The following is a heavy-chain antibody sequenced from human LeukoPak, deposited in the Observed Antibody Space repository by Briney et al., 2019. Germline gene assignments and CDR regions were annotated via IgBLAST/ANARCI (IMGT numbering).Heavy chain of an antibody. J-gene: IGHJ3*02. D-gene: IGHD3-22*01. Sequence: KPSETLSLTCAVYGGSFSGYYWSWIRQPPGKGLEWIGEINHSGSTNYNPSLKSRVTISVDTSKNQFSLKLNSVTAADTAVYYCAKSNGYGLIGIWGQGTMVTVSS. CDR2: INHSGST. CDR3: AKSNGYGLIGI. V-gene: IGHV4-34*01. CDR1: GGSFSGYY.